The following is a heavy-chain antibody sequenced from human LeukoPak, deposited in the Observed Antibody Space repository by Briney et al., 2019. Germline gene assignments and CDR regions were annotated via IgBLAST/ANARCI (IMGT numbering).Heavy chain of an antibody. CDR3: GGYDFSPYFDY. J-gene: IGHJ4*02. D-gene: IGHD3-3*01. CDR1: GGSISSSNW. CDR2: IYHSGST. V-gene: IGHV4-4*02. Sequence: SETLSLTCAVSGGSISSSNWWSWVRQPPGKGLEWIGEIYHSGSTNYNPSLKSRVTISVDKSKNQFSLKLSSVTAADTAVYYCGGYDFSPYFDYWGQGTLVTVSS.